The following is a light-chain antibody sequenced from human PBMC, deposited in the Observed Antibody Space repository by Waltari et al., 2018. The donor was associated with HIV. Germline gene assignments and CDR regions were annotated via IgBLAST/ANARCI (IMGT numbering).Light chain of an antibody. CDR1: NIASNN. Sequence: SYELTQPLSVSVALGQTARITCGGNNIASNNVHWYQQRPGQAPVLVIYRDNIRPSGIPERFSGSNSGNTAILSISRAQAGDEGDYYCQVWDSSTGVFGGGTNLTVL. CDR2: RDN. J-gene: IGLJ3*02. CDR3: QVWDSSTGV. V-gene: IGLV3-9*01.